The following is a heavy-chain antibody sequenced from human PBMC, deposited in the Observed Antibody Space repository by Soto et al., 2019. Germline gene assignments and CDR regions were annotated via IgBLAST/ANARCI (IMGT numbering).Heavy chain of an antibody. Sequence: GGSLRLSCAASGFTFSSYGMHWVRQAPGKGLEWVAVIWYDGSNKYYADSVKGRFTISRDNSKNTLYLQMNSLRAEDTAVYYCARNAIFGVVTGYYMDVWGKGTTVTVSS. CDR1: GFTFSSYG. D-gene: IGHD3-3*01. CDR2: IWYDGSNK. V-gene: IGHV3-33*01. CDR3: ARNAIFGVVTGYYMDV. J-gene: IGHJ6*03.